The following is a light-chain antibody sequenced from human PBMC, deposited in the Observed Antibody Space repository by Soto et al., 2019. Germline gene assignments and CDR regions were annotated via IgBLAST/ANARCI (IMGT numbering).Light chain of an antibody. CDR1: KIGRKS. Sequence: SYAQAQPPSWSVSLGKQARATFGGNKIGRKSVHWSQQMPGQAPVLVVSVYSDRPSGIPERFSGSKSGNTATLTISRVEAGDEDDYYFQVWDVSNLNTFLFGTGTKVTVL. CDR2: VYS. CDR3: QVWDVSNLNTFL. V-gene: IGLV3-21*03. J-gene: IGLJ1*01.